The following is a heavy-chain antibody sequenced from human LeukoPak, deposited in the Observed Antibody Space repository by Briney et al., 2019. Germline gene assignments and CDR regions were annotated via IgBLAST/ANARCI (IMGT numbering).Heavy chain of an antibody. Sequence: GGSLRLSCAASGFTFSSYSMNWVRQAPGKGLEWVSSISSSSSYIYYADSVKGRSTISRDNAKNSLYLQMNSLRAEDTAVYYCATELGVVVVPAADYWGQGTLVTVSS. V-gene: IGHV3-21*01. CDR1: GFTFSSYS. D-gene: IGHD2-2*01. J-gene: IGHJ4*02. CDR2: ISSSSSYI. CDR3: ATELGVVVVPAADY.